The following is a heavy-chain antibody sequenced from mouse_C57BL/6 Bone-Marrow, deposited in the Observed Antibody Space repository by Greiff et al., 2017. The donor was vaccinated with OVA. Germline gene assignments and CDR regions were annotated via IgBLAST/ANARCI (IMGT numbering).Heavy chain of an antibody. J-gene: IGHJ3*01. CDR2: IDPENGDT. CDR3: TTYDYLAWFAY. V-gene: IGHV14-4*01. D-gene: IGHD2-4*01. CDR1: GFNIKDDY. Sequence: VQLQQSGAELVRPGASVKLSCTASGFNIKDDYMHWVKQRPEQGLEWIGWIDPENGDTEYASKFQGKATITADTSSNTAYLQLSSLTSEDTAVXYCTTYDYLAWFAYWGQGTLVTVSA.